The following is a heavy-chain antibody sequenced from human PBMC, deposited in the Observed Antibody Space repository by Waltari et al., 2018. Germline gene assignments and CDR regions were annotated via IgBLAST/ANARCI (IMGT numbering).Heavy chain of an antibody. Sequence: QVQLQESGPGLVKPSQTLSLTCTVSGGSISSGSYYWSWIRQPAGKGLEWIGYIYTSGSTNSNPSLKSRVTISVDTSKNQFSLKLSSVTAADTAVYYCARSSFDWLPLGVWGQGTTVTVSS. J-gene: IGHJ6*02. CDR1: GGSISSGSYY. V-gene: IGHV4-61*09. CDR2: IYTSGST. D-gene: IGHD3-9*01. CDR3: ARSSFDWLPLGV.